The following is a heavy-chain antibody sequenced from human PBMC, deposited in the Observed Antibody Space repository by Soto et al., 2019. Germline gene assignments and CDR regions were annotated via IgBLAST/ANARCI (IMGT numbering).Heavy chain of an antibody. V-gene: IGHV1-18*01. Sequence: ASVKVSCKASGYTFTSYGISWVRQAPGQGLEWMGWISAYNGNTNYAQKLQGRVTMTTDTSTSTAYMELRSLRSDDTAVYYCARDRVGYCSSTSCYVFYYWGQGTLVTVSS. CDR1: GYTFTSYG. J-gene: IGHJ4*02. D-gene: IGHD2-2*03. CDR3: ARDRVGYCSSTSCYVFYY. CDR2: ISAYNGNT.